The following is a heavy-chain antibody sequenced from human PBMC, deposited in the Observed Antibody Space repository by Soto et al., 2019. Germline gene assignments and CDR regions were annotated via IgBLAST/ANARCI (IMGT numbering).Heavy chain of an antibody. CDR3: ARERWLRFSAYYYYYMDV. CDR2: INHSGST. D-gene: IGHD5-12*01. CDR1: GGSFSGYY. V-gene: IGHV4-34*01. J-gene: IGHJ6*03. Sequence: SETLSLTCAVYGGSFSGYYWSWIRQPPGKGLEWIGEINHSGSTNYNPSLKSRVTISVDTSKNQFSLKLSSVTAADTAVYYCARERWLRFSAYYYYYMDVWGKGTTVTVSS.